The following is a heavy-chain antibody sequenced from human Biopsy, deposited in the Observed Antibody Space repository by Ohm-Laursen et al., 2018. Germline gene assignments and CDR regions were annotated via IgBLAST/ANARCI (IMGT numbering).Heavy chain of an antibody. V-gene: IGHV1-69*06. CDR3: ATKLTGYFHH. CDR2: NIPILGTG. Sequence: GSSVKVSCKAPGGTFSKYGVNWVRQAPGQGLEWLGGNIPILGTGNYAPMFHGRVTVVADTSTSTATMELRSLRPDDTAVHYCATKLTGYFHHWGQGTLVIVSS. CDR1: GGTFSKYG. J-gene: IGHJ1*01. D-gene: IGHD3-9*01.